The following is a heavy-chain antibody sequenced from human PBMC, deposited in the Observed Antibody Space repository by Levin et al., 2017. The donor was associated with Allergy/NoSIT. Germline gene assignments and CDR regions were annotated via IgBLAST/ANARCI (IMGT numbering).Heavy chain of an antibody. D-gene: IGHD6-13*01. CDR3: ARGILRSIAAALLDY. CDR1: GGSISSSNW. V-gene: IGHV4-4*02. J-gene: IGHJ4*02. Sequence: SETLSLTCAVSGGSISSSNWWSWVRQPPGKGLEWIGEIYHSGSTNYNPSLKSRVTISVDKSKNQFSLKLSSVTAADTAVYYCARGILRSIAAALLDYWGQGTLVTVSS. CDR2: IYHSGST.